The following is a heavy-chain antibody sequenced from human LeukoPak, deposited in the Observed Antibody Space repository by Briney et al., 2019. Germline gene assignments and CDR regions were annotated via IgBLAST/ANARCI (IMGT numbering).Heavy chain of an antibody. D-gene: IGHD3-22*01. CDR3: ARGHYYDSSGYYLY. J-gene: IGHJ4*02. V-gene: IGHV1-46*01. Sequence: ASVKVSCKASGYTFTSYGISWVRQAPGQGLEWMGMIYPRDGSTSYAQKFQGRVTVTRDTSTSTVHMELSGLRSEDTAVYYCARGHYYDSSGYYLYWGQGTLVTVSS. CDR1: GYTFTSYG. CDR2: IYPRDGST.